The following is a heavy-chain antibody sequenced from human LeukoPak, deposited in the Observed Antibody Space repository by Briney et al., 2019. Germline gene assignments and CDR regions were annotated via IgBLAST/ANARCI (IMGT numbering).Heavy chain of an antibody. V-gene: IGHV2-5*02. D-gene: IGHD3-10*01. CDR2: IYLVPDK. CDR3: THRKTMVRGVYDY. CDR1: GFSLSNSGAG. J-gene: IGHJ4*02. Sequence: SGPTLVHPKQTLTLTCTCSGFSLSNSGAGVGWIRQPPGKALEWLALIYLVPDKCYSPFLRSRYTTTNDTSKNHVCLTMTNMDPEDTDTYCCTHRKTMVRGVYDYWGQGSLVTVSS.